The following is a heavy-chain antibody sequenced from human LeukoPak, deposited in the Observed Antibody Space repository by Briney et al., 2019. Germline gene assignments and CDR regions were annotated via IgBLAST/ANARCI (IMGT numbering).Heavy chain of an antibody. CDR3: ARNAGKYYRYFQH. CDR2: IYYSGST. Sequence: PSETLSLTCTVSGGSISSSSYYWGWIRQPPGEGLEWIGSIYYSGSTTYNPSLKSRVNITIDTSKNQFSLTLTSVTAADTAMYYCARNAGKYYRYFQHWGQGTVVSVSS. D-gene: IGHD2/OR15-2a*01. CDR1: GGSISSSSYY. J-gene: IGHJ1*01. V-gene: IGHV4-39*07.